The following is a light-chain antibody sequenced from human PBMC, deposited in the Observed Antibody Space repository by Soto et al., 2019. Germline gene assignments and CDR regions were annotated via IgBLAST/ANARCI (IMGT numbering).Light chain of an antibody. CDR1: QSISSY. Sequence: DIQMTQSPSSRSASVGDRVTITCRASQSISSYLNGYQQKPGKAPKLLIYAASSLQSGVPSRFSGSGSGTDFTLTISSLQPEDFATYYCQQSYSTPRTFGQGTKVEIK. J-gene: IGKJ1*01. CDR2: AAS. CDR3: QQSYSTPRT. V-gene: IGKV1-39*01.